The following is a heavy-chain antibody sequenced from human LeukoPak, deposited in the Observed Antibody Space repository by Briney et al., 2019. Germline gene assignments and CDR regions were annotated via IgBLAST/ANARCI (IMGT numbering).Heavy chain of an antibody. CDR2: ISGSGGST. CDR1: GFTFSSYA. Sequence: AGSLRLACAASGFTFSSYAMGWVRQAPGKGLEWVSAISGSGGSTYYADSVKGRFTISRDNSKNTLYLQMNSLRADDTAVHYCANFLPTHIVVAKYYFDYWGQETQVTVSS. V-gene: IGHV3-23*01. CDR3: ANFLPTHIVVAKYYFDY. J-gene: IGHJ4*02. D-gene: IGHD2-21*01.